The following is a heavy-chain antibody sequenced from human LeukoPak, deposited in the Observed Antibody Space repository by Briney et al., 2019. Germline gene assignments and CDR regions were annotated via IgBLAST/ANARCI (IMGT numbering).Heavy chain of an antibody. CDR3: ARDQRYDPEPFSLDY. J-gene: IGHJ4*02. CDR1: GYTFTSYY. V-gene: IGHV1-46*01. Sequence: GASVKVSCKASGYTFTSYYMHWVRQAPGQGLEWMGIINPSGGSTSYAQKFQGRVTMTRDTSTSTVYMELSSLRSEDTAVYFCARDQRYDPEPFSLDYWGQVTLVTVSS. CDR2: INPSGGST. D-gene: IGHD1-14*01.